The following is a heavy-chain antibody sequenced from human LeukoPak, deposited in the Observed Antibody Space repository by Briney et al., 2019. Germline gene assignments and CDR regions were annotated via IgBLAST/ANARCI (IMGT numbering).Heavy chain of an antibody. J-gene: IGHJ3*01. D-gene: IGHD7-27*01. Sequence: ASVKVSCKASGYTFISYDINWLRQVCGQRPEWMGWQNPNSGNKGYAPKFKGRVTMTRDTSTNTAYMDLSGLKSEDTAVYYCARKGPGVLDVWGQGTLVAVSS. CDR1: GYTFISYD. V-gene: IGHV1-8*01. CDR2: QNPNSGNK. CDR3: ARKGPGVLDV.